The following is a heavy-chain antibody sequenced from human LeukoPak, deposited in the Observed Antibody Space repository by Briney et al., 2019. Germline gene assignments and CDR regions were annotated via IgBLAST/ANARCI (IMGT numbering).Heavy chain of an antibody. CDR1: GFSFRTYE. Sequence: HTGVSLRLSCAASGFSFRTYEMKWVPHSPGKGREGVSYISSSVSTVYYADSVKGRFTISRANAKNSMYLQMNRLRAEETAVYYCARELERRSAGAFDIWGQGTMVTVSS. V-gene: IGHV3-48*03. D-gene: IGHD1-1*01. J-gene: IGHJ3*02. CDR2: ISSSVSTV. CDR3: ARELERRSAGAFDI.